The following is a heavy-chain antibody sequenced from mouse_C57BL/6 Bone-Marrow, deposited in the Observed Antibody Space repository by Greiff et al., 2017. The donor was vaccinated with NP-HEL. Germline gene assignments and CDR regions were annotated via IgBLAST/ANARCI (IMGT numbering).Heavy chain of an antibody. J-gene: IGHJ3*01. D-gene: IGHD1-1*01. Sequence: QVQLQQSGAELVKPGASVKISCKASGYAFSSYWMNWVKQRPGKGLEWIGQIYPGDGDTNYNGKFKGKATLTADKSSSTAYMQLSSLTSEDSAVYFCARWAVVATRGAYWGQGTLVTVSA. CDR2: IYPGDGDT. CDR3: ARWAVVATRGAY. V-gene: IGHV1-80*01. CDR1: GYAFSSYW.